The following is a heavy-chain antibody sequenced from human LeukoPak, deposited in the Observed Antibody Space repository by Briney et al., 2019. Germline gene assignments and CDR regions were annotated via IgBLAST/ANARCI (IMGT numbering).Heavy chain of an antibody. J-gene: IGHJ6*02. CDR3: ARGGGLDV. Sequence: GGSLRLSCEGSAFILSGHWMNWVRQAPGKGLEWVASINHNGNVNYYVDSVKGRFTISRDNAKNSLYLQMSNLRAEDTAVYFCARGGGLDVWGQGATVTVSS. CDR2: INHNGNVN. D-gene: IGHD3-16*01. CDR1: AFILSGHW. V-gene: IGHV3-7*03.